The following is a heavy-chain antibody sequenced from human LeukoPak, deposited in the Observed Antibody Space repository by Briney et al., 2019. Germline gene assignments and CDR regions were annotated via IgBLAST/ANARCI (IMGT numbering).Heavy chain of an antibody. Sequence: PGRSLRLSCAASGSTFSNYAMHWVRQAPGKGLEWVAVISYDGSNKYYADSVKGRFTISRDNSKNTLYLQMNSLRAEDTAVYYCANDVPPYCGGDCYSSHFDYWGQGTLVTVSS. CDR1: GSTFSNYA. D-gene: IGHD2-21*02. J-gene: IGHJ4*02. V-gene: IGHV3-30*18. CDR2: ISYDGSNK. CDR3: ANDVPPYCGGDCYSSHFDY.